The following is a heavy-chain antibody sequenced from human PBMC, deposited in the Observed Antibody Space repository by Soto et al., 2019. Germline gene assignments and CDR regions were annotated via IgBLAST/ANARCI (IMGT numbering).Heavy chain of an antibody. CDR2: FYPGASDT. CDR1: GYSFTSYW. CDR3: ARLNWNDGTYYYYGRDV. D-gene: IGHD1-1*01. V-gene: IGHV5-51*01. J-gene: IGHJ6*02. Sequence: GEPLKISCKASGYSFTSYWIGWVRQMPAQGLEWMGIFYPGASDTRYIPSLQCQVTISADKSISPAYLQWSSLKALDTAMYYCARLNWNDGTYYYYGRDVWGQGTTVTVS.